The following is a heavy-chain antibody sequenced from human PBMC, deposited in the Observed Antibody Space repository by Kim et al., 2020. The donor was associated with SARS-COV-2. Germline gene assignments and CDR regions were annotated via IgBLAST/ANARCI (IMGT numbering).Heavy chain of an antibody. D-gene: IGHD1-26*01. Sequence: GGSLRLSCAASGFTFSSYAMHWVRQAPGKGLEWVAVISYDGSNKYYADSVKGRFTISRDNSKNTLYLQMNSLRAEDTAVYYCAKTYSVSYQAYFDYWGQGTLVTVSP. CDR2: ISYDGSNK. CDR1: GFTFSSYA. CDR3: AKTYSVSYQAYFDY. J-gene: IGHJ4*02. V-gene: IGHV3-30*04.